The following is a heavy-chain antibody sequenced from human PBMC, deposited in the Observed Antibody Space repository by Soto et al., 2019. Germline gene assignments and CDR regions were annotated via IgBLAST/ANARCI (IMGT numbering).Heavy chain of an antibody. D-gene: IGHD6-19*01. J-gene: IGHJ4*02. CDR1: GFTFSGYC. Sequence: PVGSLRLSCAASGFTFSGYCMSWVRQAPGKGLEWMANIKQDGSEIYYVDSVKGRFTISRDNAKNSLYLQMNSLRAEDTAVYYCARVVAVAGLFDYWGQGTLVTVSS. CDR3: ARVVAVAGLFDY. V-gene: IGHV3-7*01. CDR2: IKQDGSEI.